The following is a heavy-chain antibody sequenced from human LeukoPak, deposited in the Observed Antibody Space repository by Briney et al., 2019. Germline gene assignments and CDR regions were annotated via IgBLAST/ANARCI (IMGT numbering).Heavy chain of an antibody. D-gene: IGHD3-22*01. J-gene: IGHJ4*02. Sequence: PSETLSLTCTVSSGSISSGTYYWSWIRQPAGKGLEWIGRIHITGSTNYNPSLKSQVTMSVDTSKNQFSLKLSSVTAADTAVYYCARGRYYFDSSDPAYFDYWGQGTLVTVSS. V-gene: IGHV4-61*02. CDR3: ARGRYYFDSSDPAYFDY. CDR2: IHITGST. CDR1: SGSISSGTYY.